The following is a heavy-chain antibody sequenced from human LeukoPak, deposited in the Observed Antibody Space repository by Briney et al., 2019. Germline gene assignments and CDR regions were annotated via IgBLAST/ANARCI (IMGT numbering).Heavy chain of an antibody. D-gene: IGHD2-2*01. Sequence: GGSLRLSCSAPGFTFSNYWMSWVRQAPGKGLEWVANIKQDESEKYYVDSVKGRFTISRDNAKSSLYLQMNGLRAEDTAVYYCARALDSSSSRYQAFEEWGQGTLVTVSS. CDR2: IKQDESEK. V-gene: IGHV3-7*01. CDR3: ARALDSSSSRYQAFEE. CDR1: GFTFSNYW. J-gene: IGHJ4*02.